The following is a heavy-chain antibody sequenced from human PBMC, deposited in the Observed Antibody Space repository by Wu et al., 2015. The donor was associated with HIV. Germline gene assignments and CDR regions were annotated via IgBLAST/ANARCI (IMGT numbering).Heavy chain of an antibody. D-gene: IGHD5-18*01. J-gene: IGHJ4*02. Sequence: QVQLVQSGAEVKRSGASVKVSCTASGYSFTNFDINWVRQATGQGLEWVGWMNPNTGNRGLAQKFQGRVTMTRDTSISTAYMEVSRLRSDDTALYYCARGSRLWLLRYWGQGTLVTVSS. CDR2: MNPNTGNR. CDR3: ARGSRLWLLRY. V-gene: IGHV1-8*02. CDR1: GYSFTNFD.